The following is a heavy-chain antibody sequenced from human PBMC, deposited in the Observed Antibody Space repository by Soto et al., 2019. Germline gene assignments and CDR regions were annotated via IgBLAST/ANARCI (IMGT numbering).Heavy chain of an antibody. J-gene: IGHJ6*02. CDR3: ARHLTYCSAGSCYSDFPYYGMDV. CDR1: GGSISSGGYS. V-gene: IGHV4-30-2*03. D-gene: IGHD2-15*01. CDR2: IYHSGST. Sequence: SETLSLTCAVSGGSISSGGYSWRWIRQPPGKGLEWIGYIYHSGSTYYNPSLKSRVTISVDTSKNQFSLKLSSVTAADTAVYYCARHLTYCSAGSCYSDFPYYGMDVWGQGTTVTVSS.